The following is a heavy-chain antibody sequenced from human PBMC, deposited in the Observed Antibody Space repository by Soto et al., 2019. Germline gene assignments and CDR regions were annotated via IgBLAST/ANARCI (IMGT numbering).Heavy chain of an antibody. J-gene: IGHJ5*02. CDR3: ARLMGPSIGWLDP. CDR2: IYPGDSDT. D-gene: IGHD3-10*01. V-gene: IGHV5-51*01. CDR1: GYKFGNYW. Sequence: GESLKISCEGSGYKFGNYWIGWVRQTPGKGLEWMGIIYPGDSDTVYNPSFQGQVTMSVDKYINTAYLQWSSLQASDTGIYYCARLMGPSIGWLDPWGQGTQVTVSS.